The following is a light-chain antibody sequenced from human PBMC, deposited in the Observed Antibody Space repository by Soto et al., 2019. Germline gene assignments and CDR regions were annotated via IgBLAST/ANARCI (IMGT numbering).Light chain of an antibody. Sequence: QSALTQPASVSGSRGQSITISCTGTSSDVGGYNYVSWYQQHPGKAPKVIIYEVYKRPSGVPDRFSGSKSGKTASLTVSGLQADDEADYYCSSYVGNNNLVFGGGTKLTVL. CDR1: SSDVGGYNY. V-gene: IGLV2-8*01. CDR3: SSYVGNNNLV. J-gene: IGLJ3*02. CDR2: EVY.